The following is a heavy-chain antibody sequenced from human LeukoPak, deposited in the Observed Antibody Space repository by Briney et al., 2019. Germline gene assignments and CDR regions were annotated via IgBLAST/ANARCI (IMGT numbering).Heavy chain of an antibody. Sequence: SETLSLTCTVSGGSISSSSYYWGWIRQPPGRGLEWIGSIYYSGSTYYNPSLKSRVTISVDTSKNQFSLKLSSVTAADTAVYYRARDVYIPIYYYYYMDVWGKGTTVTVSS. CDR1: GGSISSSSYY. CDR2: IYYSGST. D-gene: IGHD5/OR15-5a*01. V-gene: IGHV4-39*07. J-gene: IGHJ6*03. CDR3: ARDVYIPIYYYYYMDV.